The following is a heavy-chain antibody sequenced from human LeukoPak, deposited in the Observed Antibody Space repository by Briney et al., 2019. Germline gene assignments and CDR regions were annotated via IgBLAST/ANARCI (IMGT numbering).Heavy chain of an antibody. V-gene: IGHV3-48*01. CDR1: GFSFSSYS. Sequence: GGSLRLSCAASGFSFSSYSMSWVRQAPGKGLEWLSYIVGSSTIIYYADSVKGRFTISRDNAQNSLYLQMNSLRAEDTAIYYCATSRDSSGYFFVNYFDNWGQGTLVTVST. J-gene: IGHJ4*02. D-gene: IGHD3-22*01. CDR3: ATSRDSSGYFFVNYFDN. CDR2: IVGSSTII.